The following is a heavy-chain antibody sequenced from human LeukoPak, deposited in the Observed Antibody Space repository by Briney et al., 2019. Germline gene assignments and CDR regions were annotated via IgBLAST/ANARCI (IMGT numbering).Heavy chain of an antibody. CDR3: ARAAPLQYYFDY. CDR1: GFTVSSNY. V-gene: IGHV3-66*01. Sequence: GGSLRLSCAASGFTVSSNYMNWVRQAPGKGLEWVSVIYSGGTTYYADSVRRRFTISRDNSKNTLYLQMNSLRAEDTAVYYCARAAPLQYYFDYWGQGALVTVSS. J-gene: IGHJ4*02. CDR2: IYSGGTT. D-gene: IGHD4-11*01.